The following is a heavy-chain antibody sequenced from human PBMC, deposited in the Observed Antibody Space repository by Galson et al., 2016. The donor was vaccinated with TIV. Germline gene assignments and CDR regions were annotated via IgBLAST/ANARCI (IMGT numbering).Heavy chain of an antibody. CDR3: ARRGNYLSDAFDI. J-gene: IGHJ3*02. Sequence: SLRLSCAVSGFPFSSYSMNWVRQAPGKGLEWVSSISSTSNYRYYADSVKGRFTISRDNAEDSLYLQINSLRVVDTALYYCARRGNYLSDAFDIWGQGTMVTVSS. CDR2: ISSTSNYR. D-gene: IGHD1-7*01. V-gene: IGHV3-21*01. CDR1: GFPFSSYS.